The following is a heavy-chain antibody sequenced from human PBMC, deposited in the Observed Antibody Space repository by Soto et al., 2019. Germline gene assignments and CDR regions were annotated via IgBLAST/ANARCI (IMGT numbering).Heavy chain of an antibody. CDR3: ERDRKNSSGWFRRMYWFDP. D-gene: IGHD6-19*01. CDR1: GDAFTSYG. V-gene: IGHV1-18*01. CDR2: ISAYNGNT. Sequence: GASVKVSGNASGDAFTSYGISLVRQSPGQGLEWMGWISAYNGNTNYAQKLQGRVTMTTDTSTSTAYMELRSLRSDDTAVYYCERDRKNSSGWFRRMYWFDPWGQGTLVTVPQ. J-gene: IGHJ5*02.